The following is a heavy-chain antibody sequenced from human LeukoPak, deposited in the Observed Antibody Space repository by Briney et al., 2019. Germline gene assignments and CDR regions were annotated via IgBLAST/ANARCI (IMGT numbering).Heavy chain of an antibody. CDR2: ISAYNGNT. CDR1: GYTFTSYG. Sequence: ASVKVSCKASGYTFTSYGISWVRQAPGQGLEWMGWISAYNGNTNYAQKLQGRVTMTTDTSTSTAYMELRSLRSDDTAVYYCARGRGVSWSGYSLPDAFDIWGQGTMVTVSS. CDR3: ARGRGVSWSGYSLPDAFDI. J-gene: IGHJ3*02. V-gene: IGHV1-18*01. D-gene: IGHD3-3*01.